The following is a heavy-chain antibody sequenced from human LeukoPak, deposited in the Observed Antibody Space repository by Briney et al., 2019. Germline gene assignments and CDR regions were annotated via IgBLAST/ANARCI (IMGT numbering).Heavy chain of an antibody. J-gene: IGHJ4*02. CDR1: GYTFTSYY. V-gene: IGHV1-46*01. CDR3: ERSPSTRGRYYTEY. D-gene: IGHD1-26*01. Sequence: ASVKVSCKASGYTFTSYYMHWVRQAPGQGLEWMGIINPSGGSTSYAQKFQGRVTMTMDTSTSTVYMELSSLRSQDTAVYYCERSPSTRGRYYTEYWGQGPLVRVSS. CDR2: INPSGGST.